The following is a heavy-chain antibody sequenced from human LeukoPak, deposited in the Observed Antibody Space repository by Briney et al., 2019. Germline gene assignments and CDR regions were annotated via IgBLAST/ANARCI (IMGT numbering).Heavy chain of an antibody. CDR2: ISGSGGST. V-gene: IGHV3-23*01. J-gene: IGHJ4*02. Sequence: GGSLRLSCAASGFTFSRYAMSWVRQAPGKGLEWVSAISGSGGSTYYADSVKGRFTISRDNSKNTLYLQMNSLRAEDTAVYYCARGYTYSSGWYILYWGQGTLVTVSS. D-gene: IGHD6-19*01. CDR3: ARGYTYSSGWYILY. CDR1: GFTFSRYA.